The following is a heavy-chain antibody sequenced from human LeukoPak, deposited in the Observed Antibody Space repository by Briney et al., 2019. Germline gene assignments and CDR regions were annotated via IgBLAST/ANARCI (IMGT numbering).Heavy chain of an antibody. D-gene: IGHD3-10*01. CDR1: GGPISSYY. V-gene: IGHV4-59*08. Sequence: PSETLSLTCTVSGGPISSYYWSWIRQPPGKGLEWIGYIYYSGSTNYNPSLKSRVTISVDTSKNQFSLKLSSVTAADTAVYYCASARAPLLLWFGELWSYGAFDIWGQGTMVTVSS. CDR2: IYYSGST. J-gene: IGHJ3*02. CDR3: ASARAPLLLWFGELWSYGAFDI.